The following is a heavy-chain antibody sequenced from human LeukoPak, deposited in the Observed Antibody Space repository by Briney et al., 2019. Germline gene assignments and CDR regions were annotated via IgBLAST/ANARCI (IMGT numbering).Heavy chain of an antibody. J-gene: IGHJ3*02. CDR1: GGSFSGYY. Sequence: SETLSLTCAVYGGSFSGYYWSWIRQPPGKGLEWIGEINHSGSTNYNPSLKSRVTISVDTSKNQFSLKLSSVTAADTAVYYCARDSYDILTGEDAFDIWGQGTMVTVSS. CDR2: INHSGST. D-gene: IGHD3-9*01. V-gene: IGHV4-34*01. CDR3: ARDSYDILTGEDAFDI.